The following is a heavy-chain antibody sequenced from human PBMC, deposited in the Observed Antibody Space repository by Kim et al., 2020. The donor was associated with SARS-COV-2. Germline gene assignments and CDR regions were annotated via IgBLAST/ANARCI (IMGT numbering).Heavy chain of an antibody. CDR1: GFTFDGHA. Sequence: GGSLRLSCAASGFTFDGHAMHWVRQAPGKGLEWVAGISWNSGSRCYADSVKGRFTISRDNAKNSLYLQMNSLRAEDTALYYCAKKSRGYHGDAFDIWGQGTMVTVSS. CDR2: ISWNSGSR. J-gene: IGHJ3*02. CDR3: AKKSRGYHGDAFDI. D-gene: IGHD3-22*01. V-gene: IGHV3-9*01.